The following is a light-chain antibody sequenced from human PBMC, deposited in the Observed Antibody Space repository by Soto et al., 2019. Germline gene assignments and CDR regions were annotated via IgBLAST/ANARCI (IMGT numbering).Light chain of an antibody. CDR2: GAS. J-gene: IGKJ1*01. CDR3: QQYNNWRT. Sequence: DIQMTQSPSSLSASVGDRVTFTCRASQSISTYLNWYEQKPGKAPNLLIYGASTRATGVPARFTGSGSGTEFTLTISSLQSEDFAVYYCQQYNNWRTFGQWTKVDIK. CDR1: QSISTY. V-gene: IGKV1-NL1*01.